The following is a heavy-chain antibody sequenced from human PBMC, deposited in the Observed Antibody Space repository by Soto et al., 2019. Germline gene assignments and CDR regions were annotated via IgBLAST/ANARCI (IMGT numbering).Heavy chain of an antibody. Sequence: ASVKVSCKASGYTFTKYTLHWVRQAPGQSLEWMGWVSAGDGHTKYSQNLQGRVTITWDTSASTAYMEMISLRSEDTALYYCARGREYYGSGTYYDLEFWGPGSMLTV. CDR2: VSAGDGHT. CDR1: GYTFTKYT. V-gene: IGHV1-3*01. D-gene: IGHD3-10*01. CDR3: ARGREYYGSGTYYDLEF. J-gene: IGHJ4*02.